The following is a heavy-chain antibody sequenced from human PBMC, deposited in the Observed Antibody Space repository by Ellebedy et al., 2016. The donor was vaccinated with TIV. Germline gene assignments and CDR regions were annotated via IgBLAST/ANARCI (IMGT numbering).Heavy chain of an antibody. CDR1: GYTFTPYH. D-gene: IGHD7-27*01. V-gene: IGHV1-46*01. CDR2: IIPSDGTT. CDR3: ARHNWGSDY. Sequence: AASVKVSCKASGYTFTPYHMHWVRQAPGQGLEWMGRIIPSDGTTTYAQQFQGRVTMTRDTSTSTVHMELSSLRSEETAVYYCARHNWGSDYWGQGTLLTVSS. J-gene: IGHJ4*02.